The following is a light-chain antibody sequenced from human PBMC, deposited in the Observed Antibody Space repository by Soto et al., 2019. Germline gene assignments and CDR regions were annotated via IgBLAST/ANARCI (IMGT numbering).Light chain of an antibody. CDR2: AAS. J-gene: IGKJ1*01. CDR3: QQYSSSSEWT. Sequence: IQTTHSPSSLSASVRDRVTITCRSSPSISSYLNRYPQERGKAPTLLTYAASSLQSGVPSRFSGSGSGTEFTLTISSLQPDDFATYYCQQYSSSSEWTFGQGAKVDI. CDR1: PSISSY. V-gene: IGKV1-5*01.